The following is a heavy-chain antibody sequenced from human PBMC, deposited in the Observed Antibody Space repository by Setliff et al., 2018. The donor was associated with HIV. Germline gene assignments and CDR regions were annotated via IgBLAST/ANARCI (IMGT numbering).Heavy chain of an antibody. CDR2: VTHSGRT. J-gene: IGHJ4*02. CDR1: GGSFSGYY. Sequence: SETLSLTCAVYGGSFSGYYWSWIRQPPGKGLEWSGEVTHSGRTNYNPSLESRVTTSVDTSKKQFSLRLTSVTAADTAVYYCARGVRDNSGWSSYYFDYWGQGTLVTVSS. V-gene: IGHV4-34*01. CDR3: ARGVRDNSGWSSYYFDY. D-gene: IGHD6-19*01.